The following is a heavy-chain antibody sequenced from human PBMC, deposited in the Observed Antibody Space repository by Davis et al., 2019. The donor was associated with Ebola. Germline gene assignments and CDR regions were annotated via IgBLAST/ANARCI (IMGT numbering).Heavy chain of an antibody. D-gene: IGHD1-26*01. Sequence: GESLKISCAASGFTVSSNYMSWVRQAPGKGLEWVSVIYSGGSTYSADSVKGRFTISRDNSKNTLYLQMNSLRAEDTAVYYCARLVGATTAWYFDYWGRGTLVTVSS. J-gene: IGHJ4*02. V-gene: IGHV3-53*01. CDR2: IYSGGST. CDR3: ARLVGATTAWYFDY. CDR1: GFTVSSNY.